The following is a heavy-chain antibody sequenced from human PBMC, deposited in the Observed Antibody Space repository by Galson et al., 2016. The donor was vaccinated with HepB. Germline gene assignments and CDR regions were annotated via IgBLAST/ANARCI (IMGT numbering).Heavy chain of an antibody. D-gene: IGHD6-6*01. CDR1: GGSFNRYY. J-gene: IGHJ6*02. CDR2: IHHSGST. Sequence: SETLSLTCAVYGGSFNRYYWSWVRQPPGKGLEWIGEIHHSGSTNYNPSLQSRVTISVDKSKNQFSLKLSSVTAPDTAVYYCARALPDYSSSSPRLHDSMDVWGLGTTVTVSS. CDR3: ARALPDYSSSSPRLHDSMDV. V-gene: IGHV4-34*01.